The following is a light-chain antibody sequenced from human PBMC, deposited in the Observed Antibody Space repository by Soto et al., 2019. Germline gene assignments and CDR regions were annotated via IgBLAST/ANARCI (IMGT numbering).Light chain of an antibody. CDR3: QQASSFPIT. Sequence: DIQMTQSPSSVSAAVGDRATISCRASQGISSWLAWYQQIPGKAPKLLIYAASGLQSGVPSRFSGSGSGTDFTLTINSLQPEDFATYYCQQASSFPITFGQGTRLEIK. J-gene: IGKJ5*01. V-gene: IGKV1D-12*01. CDR2: AAS. CDR1: QGISSW.